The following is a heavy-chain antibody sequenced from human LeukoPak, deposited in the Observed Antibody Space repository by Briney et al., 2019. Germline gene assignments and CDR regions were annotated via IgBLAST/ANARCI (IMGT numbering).Heavy chain of an antibody. CDR2: IYYSGST. CDR1: GGSISSYY. V-gene: IGHV4-59*08. J-gene: IGHJ6*02. D-gene: IGHD3-16*01. Sequence: SETLSLTCTVSGGSISSYYWSWIRQPPGKGLEWIGYIYYSGSTNYNPSLKSRVTISVDTSKNQFSLKLSSVTATDTAVYYCARLGDYYYGIDVWGQGTTVTVSS. CDR3: ARLGDYYYGIDV.